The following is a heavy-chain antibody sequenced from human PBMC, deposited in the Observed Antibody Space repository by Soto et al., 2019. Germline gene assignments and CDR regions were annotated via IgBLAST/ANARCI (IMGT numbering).Heavy chain of an antibody. CDR3: ARDIGDSYGIDY. Sequence: WGSLRLSCAASGFTFSSYGMHWVRQAPGKGLEWVALIWYDGSKKFYVDSVKGRFTISRDNSKNTLYLQLNSLRAEDTAVYYCARDIGDSYGIDYWGQGT. V-gene: IGHV3-33*01. J-gene: IGHJ4*02. D-gene: IGHD5-18*01. CDR2: IWYDGSKK. CDR1: GFTFSSYG.